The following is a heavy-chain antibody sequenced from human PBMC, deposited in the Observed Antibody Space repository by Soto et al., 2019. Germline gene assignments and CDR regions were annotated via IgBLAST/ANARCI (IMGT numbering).Heavy chain of an antibody. Sequence: SVSNAWMNWVHQAPGKGLEWVGRIKSKTDGGTTDYAAPVKGRFTISRDDSKNTLYLQMNSLKTEDTAVYYCTTDSGYGAFDIWGQGTMVTVSS. CDR2: IKSKTDGGTT. D-gene: IGHD3-9*01. CDR1: SVSNAW. V-gene: IGHV3-15*07. J-gene: IGHJ3*02. CDR3: TTDSGYGAFDI.